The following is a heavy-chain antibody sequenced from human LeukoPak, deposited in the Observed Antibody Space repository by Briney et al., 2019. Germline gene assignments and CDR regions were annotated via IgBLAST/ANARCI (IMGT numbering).Heavy chain of an antibody. Sequence: GGSLRLSCAASGFTFSTYNMNWVRQAPGKGLEWVSSITSSSIHTFYADSVKGRFTISRDNAKNSLYLQMNSLRAEDTAVYYCARGTMFPYYFDYWGQGTLVTVSS. CDR1: GFTFSTYN. J-gene: IGHJ4*02. D-gene: IGHD3-10*02. CDR3: ARGTMFPYYFDY. CDR2: ITSSSIHT. V-gene: IGHV3-21*01.